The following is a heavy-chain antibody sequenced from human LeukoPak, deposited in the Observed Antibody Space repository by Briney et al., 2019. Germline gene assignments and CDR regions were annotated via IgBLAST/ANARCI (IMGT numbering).Heavy chain of an antibody. CDR3: ARGGGGRAAPGY. Sequence: ASVKVSCKASGYTFTSYDINWVRQATGQGLEWMGWMNPNSGNTGYAQKFQGRVTTTRNTSISTAYMELSSLRSDDTAVYYCARGGGGRAAPGYWGQGTLVTVSS. CDR2: MNPNSGNT. J-gene: IGHJ4*02. CDR1: GYTFTSYD. V-gene: IGHV1-8*03. D-gene: IGHD6-13*01.